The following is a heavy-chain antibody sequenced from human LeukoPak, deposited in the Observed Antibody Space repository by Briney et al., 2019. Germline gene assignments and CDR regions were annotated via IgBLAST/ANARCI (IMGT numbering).Heavy chain of an antibody. D-gene: IGHD1-26*01. V-gene: IGHV3-43*01. CDR3: AKGGRAEGGAFDI. CDR2: ISWDGGST. CDR1: GFTFDDYT. Sequence: GGSLRLSCAASGFTFDDYTMHRVRQAPGKGLEWVSLISWDGGSTYYADSVKGRFTISRDNSKNSLYLQMNSLRTEDTALYYCAKGGRAEGGAFDIWGQGTMVTVSS. J-gene: IGHJ3*02.